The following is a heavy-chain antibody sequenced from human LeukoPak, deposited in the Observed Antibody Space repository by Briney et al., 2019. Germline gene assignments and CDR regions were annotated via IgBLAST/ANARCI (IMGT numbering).Heavy chain of an antibody. J-gene: IGHJ6*02. V-gene: IGHV1-2*02. D-gene: IGHD6-19*01. CDR2: INVNSGGT. CDR1: GYTFTGYY. Sequence: ASVKVSCKASGYTFTGYYMHWVRQAPGQGLEWMGWINVNSGGTNYAQKFQGRVTMTRDTSISTAYMELSSLKSDDTAVYYCARGSGWYYGMDVWGQGTTVTVSS. CDR3: ARGSGWYYGMDV.